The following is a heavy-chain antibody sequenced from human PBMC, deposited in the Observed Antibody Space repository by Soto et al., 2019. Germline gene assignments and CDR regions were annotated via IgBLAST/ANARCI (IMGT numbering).Heavy chain of an antibody. D-gene: IGHD6-13*01. V-gene: IGHV3-30-3*01. Sequence: GGSLRLSCAASGFTFSSYAMHWVRQAPGKGLEWVAVISYDGSNKYYADSVKGRFTISRDNSKNTLYLQMNSLRAEDTAVYYCARDRLKGYSSSWYKDYWGQGTLVTVSS. J-gene: IGHJ4*02. CDR3: ARDRLKGYSSSWYKDY. CDR2: ISYDGSNK. CDR1: GFTFSSYA.